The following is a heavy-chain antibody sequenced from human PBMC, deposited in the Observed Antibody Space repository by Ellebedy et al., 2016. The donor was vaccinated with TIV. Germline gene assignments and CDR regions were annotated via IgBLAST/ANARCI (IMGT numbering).Heavy chain of an antibody. J-gene: IGHJ4*02. CDR3: ARRDGGNKNDY. CDR1: GYTFTNYW. V-gene: IGHV5-51*01. CDR2: IFPSDSDT. Sequence: KVSCKGSGYTFTNYWIAWVRQMPGKGLEWIGIIFPSDSDTKYSPSFQGQVTISADKSVSTAYLQWSSLKASDTAMYYCARRDGGNKNDYWGQGTLVTVSS. D-gene: IGHD4-23*01.